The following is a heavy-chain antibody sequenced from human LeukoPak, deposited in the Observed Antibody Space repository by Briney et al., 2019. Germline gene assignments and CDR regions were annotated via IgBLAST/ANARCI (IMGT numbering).Heavy chain of an antibody. V-gene: IGHV3-11*01. Sequence: GGSLRLSCAASGFTFSDYYMSWIRQAPGKGLEWVSYISSGGSKIYYADSVRGRFTISRDNAKNSLYLQMNSLRAEDTAVYYCAGRRYVAGSDYWGQGTLVTVSS. CDR3: AGRRYVAGSDY. CDR1: GFTFSDYY. CDR2: ISSGGSKI. J-gene: IGHJ4*02. D-gene: IGHD6-19*01.